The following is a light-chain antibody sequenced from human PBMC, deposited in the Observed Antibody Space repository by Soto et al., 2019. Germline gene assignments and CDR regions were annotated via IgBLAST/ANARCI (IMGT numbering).Light chain of an antibody. CDR2: DVN. CDR1: SSDIGAYDY. J-gene: IGLJ1*01. V-gene: IGLV2-11*01. Sequence: QSALTQPRSVSGTPGQSVAISCTGTSSDIGAYDYVSWYRQHPGQAPNLLIYDVNKRPSGVPDRFFGSKSGHTASLTISGLQADDEADYYCCSYAGSRFVFGTGTKVTVL. CDR3: CSYAGSRFV.